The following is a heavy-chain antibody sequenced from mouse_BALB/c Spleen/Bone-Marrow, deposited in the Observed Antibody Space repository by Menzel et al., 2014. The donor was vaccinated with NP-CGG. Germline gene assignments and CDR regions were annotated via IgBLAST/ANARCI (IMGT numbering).Heavy chain of an antibody. CDR2: IYPGNVNT. D-gene: IGHD1-1*01. CDR1: NYTFTTYY. CDR3: ARSRYGSYYGY. V-gene: IGHV1S56*01. Sequence: VQLQQSGPELVKPGASVTISCKASNYTFTTYYIYWVKRRPGQGLEWIGWIYPGNVNTKYNEKFKAKATLTADKSSSTAYMQLSSLTSEDSAVYFCARSRYGSYYGYWGQGTPLTVSS. J-gene: IGHJ2*01.